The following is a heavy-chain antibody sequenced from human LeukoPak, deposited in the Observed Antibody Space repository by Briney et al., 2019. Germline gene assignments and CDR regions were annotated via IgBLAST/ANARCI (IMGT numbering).Heavy chain of an antibody. V-gene: IGHV1-2*06. CDR2: INPNSGGT. Sequence: ASVKVSCKASGYTFTGYCMHWVRQAPGQGLEWMGRINPNSGGTNYAQKFQGRVTMTRDTSISTAYMELSRLGSNDTAVYYCARSLHTRAFDYWGQGTLVTVSS. CDR3: ARSLHTRAFDY. CDR1: GYTFTGYC. J-gene: IGHJ4*02. D-gene: IGHD2-21*02.